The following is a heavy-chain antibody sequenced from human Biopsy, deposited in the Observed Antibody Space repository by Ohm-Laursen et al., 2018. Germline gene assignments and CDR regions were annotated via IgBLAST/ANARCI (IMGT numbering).Heavy chain of an antibody. CDR1: GFTFDDYA. CDR2: ISWNSGSK. J-gene: IGHJ6*02. CDR3: VKDRGAAGTDYYYGMDV. D-gene: IGHD6-13*01. V-gene: IGHV3-9*01. Sequence: SLRLSCTASGFTFDDYAMYWVRQAPGKGLEWVSGISWNSGSKGYADSVKGRFTISRDSAKNSLYLQMSSLRAEDTAVFYCVKDRGAAGTDYYYGMDVWGQGTTVTVSS.